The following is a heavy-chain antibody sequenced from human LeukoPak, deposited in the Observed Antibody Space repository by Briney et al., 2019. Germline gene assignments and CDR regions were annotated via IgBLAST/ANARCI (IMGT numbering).Heavy chain of an antibody. V-gene: IGHV3-30-3*01. D-gene: IGHD5-18*01. J-gene: IGHJ4*02. CDR1: EFTFSSYA. CDR3: ARDPSPSYTAMVESYFDY. Sequence: GGSLRLSCAASEFTFSSYAMHWVRQAPGKGLEWVAVISYDGSNKYYADSVKGRFTISRDNSKNTLYLQMNSLRAEDTAVYYCARDPSPSYTAMVESYFDYWGQGTLVTVSS. CDR2: ISYDGSNK.